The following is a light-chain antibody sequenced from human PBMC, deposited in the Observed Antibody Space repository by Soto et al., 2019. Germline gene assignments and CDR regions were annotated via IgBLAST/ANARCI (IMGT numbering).Light chain of an antibody. Sequence: DIVMTQSPDSLAVSLGERATINCKSSQSVLYSSDNKNYLAWYQQKPGQPPKLLIYWASTRESGVPERFSGSGSGTNFTLTISSLQAEDVAVYYCQQYYVSLWTFGHGTKVDI. CDR3: QQYYVSLWT. CDR2: WAS. V-gene: IGKV4-1*01. CDR1: QSVLYSSDNKNY. J-gene: IGKJ1*01.